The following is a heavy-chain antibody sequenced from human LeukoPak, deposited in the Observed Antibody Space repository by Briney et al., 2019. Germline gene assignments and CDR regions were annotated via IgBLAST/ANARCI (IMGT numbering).Heavy chain of an antibody. CDR1: GGSISSGYY. CDR3: ARGKNRGRFDP. V-gene: IGHV4-38-2*02. CDR2: IYHSGST. D-gene: IGHD1-14*01. Sequence: SETLSLTCTVSGGSISSGYYWGWIRQPPGKGLEWIGSIYHSGSTYYNPSLKSRVTISVDTSKNQFSLKLSSVTAADTAVYYCARGKNRGRFDPWGQGTLVTVSS. J-gene: IGHJ5*02.